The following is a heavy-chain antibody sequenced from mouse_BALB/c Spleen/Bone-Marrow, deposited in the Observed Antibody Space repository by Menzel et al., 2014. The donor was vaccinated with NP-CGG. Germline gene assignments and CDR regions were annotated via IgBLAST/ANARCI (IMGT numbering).Heavy chain of an antibody. CDR3: ARVMNWALFDY. J-gene: IGHJ2*01. CDR1: GYTFTSYW. Sequence: VKLQESGAELVKPGAPVKLSCKASGYTFTSYWMNWVKRRPGRGLEWIGRIDPSDSETHYNQKFKDKATLTVDKSSSTAYIQLSSLTSEDSAVYYCARVMNWALFDYWGQGTTLTVSS. D-gene: IGHD4-1*01. V-gene: IGHV1-69*02. CDR2: IDPSDSET.